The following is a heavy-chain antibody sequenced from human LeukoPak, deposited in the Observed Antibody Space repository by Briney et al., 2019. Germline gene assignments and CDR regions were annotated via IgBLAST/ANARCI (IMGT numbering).Heavy chain of an antibody. CDR3: ARDCCSSTSCLFGY. D-gene: IGHD2-2*01. Sequence: VASVKVSCKASGYTFTGYHMHWVRQAPGQGLEWMGRINPNSGDTNYAQKFQGRVTMTRDTSISTAYMELSRLRSDDTAVYYCARDCCSSTSCLFGYWGQGTLVTVSS. CDR1: GYTFTGYH. V-gene: IGHV1-2*06. CDR2: INPNSGDT. J-gene: IGHJ4*02.